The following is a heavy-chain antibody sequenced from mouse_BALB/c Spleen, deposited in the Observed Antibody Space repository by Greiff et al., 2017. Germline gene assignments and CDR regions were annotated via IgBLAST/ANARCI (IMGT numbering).Heavy chain of an antibody. Sequence: VQLQQSGAELVKPGASVKLSCTASGFNIKDTYMHWVKQRPEQGLEWIGRIDPANGNTKYDPKFQGKATITADTSSNTAYLQLSSLTSEDTAVYYCARGNYGGYAMDYWGQGTSVTVSS. V-gene: IGHV14-3*02. D-gene: IGHD2-1*01. J-gene: IGHJ4*01. CDR2: IDPANGNT. CDR3: ARGNYGGYAMDY. CDR1: GFNIKDTY.